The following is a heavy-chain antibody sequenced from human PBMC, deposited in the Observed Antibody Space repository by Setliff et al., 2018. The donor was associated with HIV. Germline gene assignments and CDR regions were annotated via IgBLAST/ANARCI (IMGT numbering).Heavy chain of an antibody. CDR3: AREPGEGGGGFLEWTIGYYYYMDV. D-gene: IGHD3-3*01. V-gene: IGHV4-34*01. CDR2: ISRSGST. Sequence: KPSETLSLTCAVYGGSFSGYSWSWMRQPPGKGLEWIGEISRSGSTTYNPSLKSRVTTSVDTSKNQFTLKLKSVTAADTAVYYCAREPGEGGGGFLEWTIGYYYYMDVWGKGTTVTVSS. CDR1: GGSFSGYS. J-gene: IGHJ6*03.